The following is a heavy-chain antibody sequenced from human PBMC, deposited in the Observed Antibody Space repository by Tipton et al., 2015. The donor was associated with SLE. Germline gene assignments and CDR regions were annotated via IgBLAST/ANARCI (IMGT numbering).Heavy chain of an antibody. CDR2: IYYSESNTEST. CDR3: ARAPAPSGCMFDF. CDR1: GGSMSSYY. D-gene: IGHD6-19*01. Sequence: TLSLTCPVSGGSMSSYYWSWIRQSPGRGLEWIAYIYYSESNTESTNYNPSLKSRLTISGDTSKNQFSLKLTSVTAADTAVYYCARAPAPSGCMFDFWGQGTLVTVSP. V-gene: IGHV4-59*01. J-gene: IGHJ4*02.